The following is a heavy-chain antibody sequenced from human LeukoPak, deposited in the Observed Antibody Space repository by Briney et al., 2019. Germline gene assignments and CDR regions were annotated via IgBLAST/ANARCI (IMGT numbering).Heavy chain of an antibody. V-gene: IGHV1-18*01. D-gene: IGHD1-1*01. CDR3: ARDDDPGPASDAFDI. CDR2: ISAYNGNT. Sequence: ASVKVSCKASGYTFTSYGISWVRQAPGQGLEWMGWISAYNGNTNYAQKLQGRVTMTTDTSTSTAYMELRSLRSDDTAVYYCARDDDPGPASDAFDIWGQGTMVTVSS. CDR1: GYTFTSYG. J-gene: IGHJ3*02.